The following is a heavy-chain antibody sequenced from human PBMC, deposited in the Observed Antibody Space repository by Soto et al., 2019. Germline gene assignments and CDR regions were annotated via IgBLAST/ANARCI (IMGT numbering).Heavy chain of an antibody. J-gene: IGHJ6*02. CDR2: IMPVFATP. CDR1: GGTFSTSA. Sequence: QVQLMQSGAEVKKPGSSVKVSCKASGGTFSTSAISWVRQAPGEGLEWVGGIMPVFATPDYAQKFQGRVTNSADESTTTAYLDMTSLTTDDTAVYYCARDKDRQQLGGNYYYILDVWGQGTAITVSS. V-gene: IGHV1-69*12. D-gene: IGHD3-3*02. CDR3: ARDKDRQQLGGNYYYILDV.